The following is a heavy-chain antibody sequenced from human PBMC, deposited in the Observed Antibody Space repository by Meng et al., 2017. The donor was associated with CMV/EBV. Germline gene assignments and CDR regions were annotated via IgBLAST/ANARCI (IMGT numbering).Heavy chain of an antibody. V-gene: IGHV3-7*01. J-gene: IGHJ6*02. CDR2: IKQDGSEK. CDR1: GVTFSSYW. Sequence: GESLKISCTVPGVTFSSYWMSWVRQAPGRGLEWVANIKQDGSEKYYVDSVKGRFTISRDNAKNSLYLQMNSLRAEDTAVYYCARSDCSSTSCYNYYYYGMDVWGQGTTVTVSS. D-gene: IGHD2-2*02. CDR3: ARSDCSSTSCYNYYYYGMDV.